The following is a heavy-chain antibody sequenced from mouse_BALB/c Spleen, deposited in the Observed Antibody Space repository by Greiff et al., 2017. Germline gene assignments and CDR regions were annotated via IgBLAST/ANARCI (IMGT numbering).Heavy chain of an antibody. CDR3: ARESARATFAY. J-gene: IGHJ3*01. Sequence: VQLQQSAAELARPGASVKMSCKASGYTFTSYTMHWVKQRPGQGLEWIGYINPSSGYTEYNQKFKDKTTLTADKSSSTAYMQLSSLTSEDSAVYYCARESARATFAYWGQGTLVTVSA. CDR2: INPSSGYT. CDR1: GYTFTSYT. D-gene: IGHD3-1*01. V-gene: IGHV1-4*02.